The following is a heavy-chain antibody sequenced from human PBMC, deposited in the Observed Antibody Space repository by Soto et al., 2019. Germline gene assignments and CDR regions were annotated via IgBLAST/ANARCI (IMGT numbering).Heavy chain of an antibody. J-gene: IGHJ4*02. V-gene: IGHV3-74*01. CDR3: ARDRVSSIAARREDY. Sequence: PGGPLRLSCAASGFTFRAEAMQWVRQAPGKGLVWVSRIDPDGSLTNMADSVKGRFSISRDNAENTVYLQMNSLRAEDTAVYYCARDRVSSIAARREDYWGQGTLVTVS. CDR1: GFTFRAEA. CDR2: IDPDGSLT. D-gene: IGHD6-6*01.